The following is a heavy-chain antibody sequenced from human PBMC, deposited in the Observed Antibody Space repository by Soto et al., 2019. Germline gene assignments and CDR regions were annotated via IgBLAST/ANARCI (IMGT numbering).Heavy chain of an antibody. V-gene: IGHV3-23*01. D-gene: IGHD5-18*01. CDR2: ISGSDGRT. Sequence: GGSLRLSCAASGFTFSSYAMSWVRQAPGKGPEWVSTISGSDGRTYSTDSVKGRFTISRDNSRNTAYLQMNSLRVEDTAVYYCAKGVSQYTPLALFDYWGRGTLVTSPQ. J-gene: IGHJ4*02. CDR1: GFTFSSYA. CDR3: AKGVSQYTPLALFDY.